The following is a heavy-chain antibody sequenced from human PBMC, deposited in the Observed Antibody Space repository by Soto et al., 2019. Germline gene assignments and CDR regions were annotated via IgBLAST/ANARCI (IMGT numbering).Heavy chain of an antibody. CDR1: GGSISSSNW. CDR2: IYHSGST. CDR3: ARGGAVAGNVDYFDY. V-gene: IGHV4-4*02. Sequence: QVQLQESGPGLVKPSGTLSLTCAVSGGSISSSNWWSWVRQPPGKGLEWIGEIYHSGSTNYNPSLTSRVTISVDKSKNQFSLKLSSVTAADTAVYYCARGGAVAGNVDYFDYWGQGTLVTVSS. J-gene: IGHJ4*02. D-gene: IGHD6-19*01.